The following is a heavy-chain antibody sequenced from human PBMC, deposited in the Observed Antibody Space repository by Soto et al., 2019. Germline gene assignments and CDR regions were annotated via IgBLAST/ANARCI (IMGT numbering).Heavy chain of an antibody. CDR2: IYLGNSDT. CDR3: ARQLAPWSLSGYFDY. Sequence: GESLKISCEGSGYIFTTYWIGWVRQMPGKCFEWLWIIYLGNSDTRYSPSFQGQVTISADKSFSTAYLQWSGLKASDTAMYYCARQLAPWSLSGYFDYWGQGTLVTVSS. J-gene: IGHJ4*02. V-gene: IGHV5-51*01. CDR1: GYIFTTYW. D-gene: IGHD3-3*02.